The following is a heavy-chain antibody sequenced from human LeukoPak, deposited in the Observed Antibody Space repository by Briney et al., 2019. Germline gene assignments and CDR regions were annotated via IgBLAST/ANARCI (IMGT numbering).Heavy chain of an antibody. D-gene: IGHD2-15*01. CDR1: GYTFTGYY. CDR2: INPNSGGT. CDR3: ARDFSGDNCSGGSCYSNEYYFDY. J-gene: IGHJ4*02. V-gene: IGHV1-2*02. Sequence: ASVKVSCKASGYTFTGYYMHWVRQAPGQGLGWMGWINPNSGGTNYAQKFQGRVTMTRDTSISTAYMELSRLRSDDTAVYYCARDFSGDNCSGGSCYSNEYYFDYWGQGTLVTVSS.